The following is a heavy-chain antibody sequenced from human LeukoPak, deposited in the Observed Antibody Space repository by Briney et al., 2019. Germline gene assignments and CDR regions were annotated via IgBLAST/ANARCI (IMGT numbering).Heavy chain of an antibody. D-gene: IGHD6-19*01. CDR3: ARVGYNSGWYEY. J-gene: IGHJ4*02. V-gene: IGHV3-33*01. CDR2: IWEDGTNI. Sequence: GRSLRLSCAASGFTFSSYGMHWVRQAPGKGLEWVAVIWEDGTNIRYADSVKGRFTISRDNSKNTLYLQMNSLRVEDTAVYYCARVGYNSGWYEYWGQGTLVTVSS. CDR1: GFTFSSYG.